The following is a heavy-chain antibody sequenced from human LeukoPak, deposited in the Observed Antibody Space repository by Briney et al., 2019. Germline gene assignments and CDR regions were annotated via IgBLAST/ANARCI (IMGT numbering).Heavy chain of an antibody. V-gene: IGHV3-21*01. D-gene: IGHD6-19*01. CDR2: ISSSSSYI. CDR1: GFTFSSYS. J-gene: IGHJ4*02. Sequence: GGSLRLSCAASGFTFSSYSMNWVRQAPGKGLEWVSSISSSSSYIYYADSVKGRFTISRDNAKNSLYLQMNSLRAEDTAVYYCARHRAVAGPGYYFDYWGQGTLVTVSS. CDR3: ARHRAVAGPGYYFDY.